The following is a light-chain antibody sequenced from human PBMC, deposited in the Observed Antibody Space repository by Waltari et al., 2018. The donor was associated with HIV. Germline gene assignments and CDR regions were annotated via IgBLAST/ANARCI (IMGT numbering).Light chain of an antibody. CDR3: QQYYSTPRT. Sequence: DIVMTQSPDSLAVSLGERATINCESSQSVLYSSNNKNYLAWYQQKPGQPPNLLIYWASTRESGVPDRFSGSGSGTDFTLTISSLQAEDVAVYYCQQYYSTPRTFGQGTKVEIK. CDR1: QSVLYSSNNKNY. CDR2: WAS. V-gene: IGKV4-1*01. J-gene: IGKJ1*01.